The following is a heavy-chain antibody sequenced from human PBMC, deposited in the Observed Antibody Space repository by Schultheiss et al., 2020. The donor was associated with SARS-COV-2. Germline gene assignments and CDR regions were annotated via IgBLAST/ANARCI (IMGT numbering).Heavy chain of an antibody. CDR2: IIPIFGTA. Sequence: SVKVSCKASGGTFSSYAISWVRQAPGQGLEWMGGIIPIFGTANYAQKFQGRVTITADESTSTAYMELSSLRSEDTAVYYCARGMDSSRGVNYGMDVWGQGTTVTVSS. D-gene: IGHD2-2*03. V-gene: IGHV1-69*13. J-gene: IGHJ6*02. CDR3: ARGMDSSRGVNYGMDV. CDR1: GGTFSSYA.